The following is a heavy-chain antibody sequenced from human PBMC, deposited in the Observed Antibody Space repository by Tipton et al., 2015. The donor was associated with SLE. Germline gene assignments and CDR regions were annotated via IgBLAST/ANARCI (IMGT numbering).Heavy chain of an antibody. CDR3: ARDTLQEVYYGMDV. CDR2: IYYSGST. J-gene: IGHJ6*02. Sequence: TLSLTCAVYGGSFSGYYWSWIRQPPGKGLEWIGYIYYSGSTNYNPSLKSRVTISVDTSKSQFSLKLSSVTAADTAVYYCARDTLQEVYYGMDVWGQGTTVTVSS. V-gene: IGHV4-59*01. CDR1: GGSFSGYY.